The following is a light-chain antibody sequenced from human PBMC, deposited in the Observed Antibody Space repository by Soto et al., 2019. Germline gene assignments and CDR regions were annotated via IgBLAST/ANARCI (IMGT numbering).Light chain of an antibody. CDR2: KIS. CDR1: QSLVHSDGNTY. J-gene: IGKJ1*01. CDR3: MQATQNPPT. V-gene: IGKV2-24*01. Sequence: DIVMTQTPLSSPVTLGQPASISCRSSQSLVHSDGNTYLSWLHQRPGQPPRLQISKISNRFSGVPDRVSGSGAATDFTLKSSWVEAEGVRVYHCMQATQNPPTYGQGTKVEIK.